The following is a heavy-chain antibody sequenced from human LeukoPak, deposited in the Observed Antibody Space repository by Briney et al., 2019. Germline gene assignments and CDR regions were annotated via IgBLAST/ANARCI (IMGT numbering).Heavy chain of an antibody. CDR2: ISGYNGDT. J-gene: IGHJ4*02. CDR1: GYTFTAYG. CDR3: ATSTGAYSDLYFHY. V-gene: IGHV1-18*01. D-gene: IGHD3-16*01. Sequence: ASVKVSCKASGYTFTAYGISWVRQAPGQGLEWMGWISGYNGDTKYAQRFEGRVTMTTDTSTTTAFMDLRSLRSDDTAVYFCATSTGAYSDLYFHYWGQGTLVSVSS.